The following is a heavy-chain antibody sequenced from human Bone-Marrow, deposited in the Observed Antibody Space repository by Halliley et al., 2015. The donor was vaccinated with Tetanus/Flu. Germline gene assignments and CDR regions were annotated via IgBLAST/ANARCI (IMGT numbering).Heavy chain of an antibody. CDR2: IFHSGSP. D-gene: IGHD2-21*02. V-gene: IGHV4-30-2*01. CDR3: ARNQGDFPNWFDP. Sequence: VGYIFHSGSPYYNPSPESRVTISMDISKNQFSLKLSSLTAADTAIYYCARNQGDFPNWFDPWGQGTVVTVSS. J-gene: IGHJ5*02.